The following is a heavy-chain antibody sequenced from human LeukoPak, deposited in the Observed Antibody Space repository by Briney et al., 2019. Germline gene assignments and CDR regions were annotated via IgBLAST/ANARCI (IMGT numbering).Heavy chain of an antibody. D-gene: IGHD5-12*01. V-gene: IGHV3-66*01. CDR1: GFTVSSNY. J-gene: IGHJ6*02. CDR2: IYSGGST. Sequence: GGSLRLSCAASGFTVSSNYMSWVRQAPGKGLEWVSVIYSGGSTYYADSVKGRFTISRDNSKNTLYLQMNSLRAEDTAVYYCARDPGGYDYYYYGMDVWGQGTTVTVSS. CDR3: ARDPGGYDYYYYGMDV.